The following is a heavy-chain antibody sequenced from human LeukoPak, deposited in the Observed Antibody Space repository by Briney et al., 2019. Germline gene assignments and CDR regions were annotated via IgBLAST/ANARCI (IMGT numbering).Heavy chain of an antibody. J-gene: IGHJ6*03. CDR2: IRYDGSNK. V-gene: IGHV3-30*02. Sequence: GGSLRLSCAASGFTFSSYGMHWVRQAPGKGLEWVAFIRYDGSNKYYADSVKGRFTISRDNSKNTLYLQMNSLRAEDTAVYYCAKACTGGNCYNYYYYMDVWGKGTTVIVSS. CDR1: GFTFSSYG. CDR3: AKACTGGNCYNYYYYMDV. D-gene: IGHD2-15*01.